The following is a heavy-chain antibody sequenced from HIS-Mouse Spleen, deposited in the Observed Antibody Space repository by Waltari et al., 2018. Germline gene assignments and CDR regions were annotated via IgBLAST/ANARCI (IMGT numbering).Heavy chain of an antibody. V-gene: IGHV1-2*02. J-gene: IGHJ5*02. CDR2: SNPNSGGT. Sequence: QVQLVQSGAEVKKPGASVKVSCKASGYTFTGYYMHWVRQAPGQGLEWMGWSNPNSGGTNDAQKFQGRVTMTRETAISTAYMELSRLRSDDTAVYYCAREGDSSSRRGGPNWFDPWGQGTLVTVSS. D-gene: IGHD6-6*01. CDR1: GYTFTGYY. CDR3: AREGDSSSRRGGPNWFDP.